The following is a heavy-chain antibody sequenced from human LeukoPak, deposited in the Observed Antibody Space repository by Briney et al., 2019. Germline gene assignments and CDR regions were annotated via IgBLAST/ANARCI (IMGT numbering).Heavy chain of an antibody. Sequence: ASVKVSCKASEYTFTSYCIHWVRQAPGQGLEWKGMINPSGGSTTYAQKFQGRITMTRDTSTSTVYMDLSSLTSEDTAVFYCATGGSLAVAPHQYYFDYWGQGTLVTVSS. CDR3: ATGGSLAVAPHQYYFDY. CDR2: INPSGGST. V-gene: IGHV1-46*01. J-gene: IGHJ4*02. CDR1: EYTFTSYC. D-gene: IGHD6-19*01.